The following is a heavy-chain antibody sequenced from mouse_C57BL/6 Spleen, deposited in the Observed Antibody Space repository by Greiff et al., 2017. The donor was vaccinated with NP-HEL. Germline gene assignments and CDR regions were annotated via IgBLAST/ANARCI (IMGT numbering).Heavy chain of an antibody. CDR2: INPYNGGT. Sequence: EVQLQQSGPVLVKPGASVKMSCKASGYTFTDYYMNWVKQSHGKSLEWIGVINPYNGGTSYNQKFKGKATLTVDKSSSTAYMELNSLTSEDSAVYYCARHLITTVVATRYFDVWGTGTTVTVSS. D-gene: IGHD1-1*01. CDR3: ARHLITTVVATRYFDV. V-gene: IGHV1-19*01. J-gene: IGHJ1*03. CDR1: GYTFTDYY.